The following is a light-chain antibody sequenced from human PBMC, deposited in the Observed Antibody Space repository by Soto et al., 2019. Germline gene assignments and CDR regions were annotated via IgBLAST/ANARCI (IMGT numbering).Light chain of an antibody. V-gene: IGKV3-20*01. CDR2: GAY. CDR1: QSVSSSY. Sequence: EIGLTQSPGTLSLSPGERATLSCRASQSVSSSYLAWYQQKPGQAPRLLIYGAYSRATGIQDRFSGSGSGTDFTLTISRLEPEDFAVYYCKQYGSPLFTFGPGTKVDI. J-gene: IGKJ3*01. CDR3: KQYGSPLFT.